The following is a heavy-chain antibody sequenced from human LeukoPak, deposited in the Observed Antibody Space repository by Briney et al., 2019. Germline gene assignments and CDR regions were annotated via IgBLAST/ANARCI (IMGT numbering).Heavy chain of an antibody. V-gene: IGHV3-30*04. CDR1: GFTFSSYA. D-gene: IGHD1-26*01. J-gene: IGHJ4*02. CDR2: ISYDGSNK. CDR3: ARSPGILGTNYFDY. Sequence: GGSLRLSCAASGFTFSSYAMHWVRQAPGKGLEWVSVISYDGSNKNYADSVKGRFTISGDNSKNTLYLQMNSLRAEDTSVYYCARSPGILGTNYFDYWGQGTLVTVSS.